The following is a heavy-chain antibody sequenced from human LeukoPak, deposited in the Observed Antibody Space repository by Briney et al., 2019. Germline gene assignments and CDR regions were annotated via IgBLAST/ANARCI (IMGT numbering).Heavy chain of an antibody. V-gene: IGHV1-69*06. Sequence: ASVKVSCKASGGTFSSYAISWVRQAPGQGLEWMGGIIPIFGTANYAQEFQGRVTITADKSTYTAYMELSSLRSEDTAVYYCARPSFDWPYYYYMDVWGKGTTVSVSS. CDR3: ARPSFDWPYYYYMDV. CDR2: IIPIFGTA. CDR1: GGTFSSYA. D-gene: IGHD3-9*01. J-gene: IGHJ6*03.